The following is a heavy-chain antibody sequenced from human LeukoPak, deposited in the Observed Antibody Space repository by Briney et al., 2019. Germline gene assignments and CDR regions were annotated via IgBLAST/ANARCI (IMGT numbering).Heavy chain of an antibody. V-gene: IGHV3-53*01. J-gene: IGHJ4*02. CDR3: ARGGYYDSSGYCPSLGENYFDY. Sequence: GGSLRLSCAASGFTVSSNYMSWVRQAPGKGLEWVSVIYSGGSTYYADSVKGRFTISRDNSKNTLYLQMNSLRAEDTAVYYCARGGYYDSSGYCPSLGENYFDYWGQGTLVTVSS. D-gene: IGHD3-22*01. CDR1: GFTVSSNY. CDR2: IYSGGST.